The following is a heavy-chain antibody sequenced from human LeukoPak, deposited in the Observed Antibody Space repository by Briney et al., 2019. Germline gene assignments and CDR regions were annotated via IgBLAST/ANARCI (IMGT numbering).Heavy chain of an antibody. Sequence: GGSLRLSCAASGFTFSSYSMNWVRQAPGKGLEWVSYISSSSSTIYYADSVKGRFTISRDNAKNSLYLQMNSLRAEDTAVYYCARAKYSSSPNWFDPWGQGTLVTVSS. D-gene: IGHD6-13*01. CDR2: ISSSSSTI. V-gene: IGHV3-48*04. J-gene: IGHJ5*02. CDR1: GFTFSSYS. CDR3: ARAKYSSSPNWFDP.